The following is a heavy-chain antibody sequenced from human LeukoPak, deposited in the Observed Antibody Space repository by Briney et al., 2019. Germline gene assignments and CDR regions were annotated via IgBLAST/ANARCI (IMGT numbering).Heavy chain of an antibody. CDR3: ARDPVEWEQLLDY. V-gene: IGHV3-23*01. CDR1: GFTFSSYA. D-gene: IGHD1-26*01. CDR2: ISGSGGST. Sequence: GGSLRLSCAASGFTFSSYAMSWVRQAPGKGLEWVSAISGSGGSTYYADSVKGRFTISRDNARNSVYLQMNSLRVEDTAVYYCARDPVEWEQLLDYWGQGTLVTVSS. J-gene: IGHJ4*02.